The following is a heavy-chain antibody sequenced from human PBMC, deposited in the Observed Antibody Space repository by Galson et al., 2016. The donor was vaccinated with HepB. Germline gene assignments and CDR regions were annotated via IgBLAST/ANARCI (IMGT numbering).Heavy chain of an antibody. CDR3: TMDLTLEERCNFDSF. Sequence: SVKVSCKVSGHTLSESSIHWLRQSPGKGLEWMGSFDPEDGRAIYAPKFQGRVTMTEDTSTDTAYMDLSSLRSEDTAVYFCTMDLTLEERCNFDSFWGQGTLVTVSS. CDR2: FDPEDGRA. V-gene: IGHV1-24*01. CDR1: GHTLSESS. J-gene: IGHJ4*02. D-gene: IGHD2/OR15-2a*01.